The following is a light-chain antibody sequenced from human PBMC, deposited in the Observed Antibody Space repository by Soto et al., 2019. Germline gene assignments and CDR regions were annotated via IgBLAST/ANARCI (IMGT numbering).Light chain of an antibody. J-gene: IGKJ5*01. Sequence: EIVVTQYTGTLSLSPGERATLSCRATQTVFSNYIGWYQQKPGQAPRRLIFGASIRATGIPDRFSGCGSGTDFTLTISSLEPEDSAVYYCQQRHMWPITFGQGTRLENK. CDR2: GAS. CDR1: QTVFSNY. CDR3: QQRHMWPIT. V-gene: IGKV3D-20*02.